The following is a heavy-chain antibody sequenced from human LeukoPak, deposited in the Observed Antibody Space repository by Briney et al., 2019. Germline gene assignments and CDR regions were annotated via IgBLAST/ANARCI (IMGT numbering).Heavy chain of an antibody. V-gene: IGHV4-39*01. Sequence: SETLSLXCTVSGGSISSSSYYWGWIRQPPGKGLEWIGSIYYSGITYYNPSLKSRVTISVDTSKNQFSLKLSSVTAADTAVYYCASGKETTDYYDSSGYLYYFDYWGQGTLVTVSS. J-gene: IGHJ4*02. D-gene: IGHD3-22*01. CDR3: ASGKETTDYYDSSGYLYYFDY. CDR1: GGSISSSSYY. CDR2: IYYSGIT.